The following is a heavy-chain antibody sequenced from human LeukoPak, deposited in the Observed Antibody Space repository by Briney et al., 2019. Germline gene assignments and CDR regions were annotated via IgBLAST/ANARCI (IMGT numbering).Heavy chain of an antibody. CDR3: ARVRYFDWLPDY. J-gene: IGHJ4*02. Sequence: GYSVKVSCKASGGTFNNYAISWVRQAPGQGLEWMGGIIPIFGTAIYSQKFQGRVTVTADESTSTAYMELSSLRSEDTAVYYCARVRYFDWLPDYWGQGTLVTVSS. D-gene: IGHD3-9*01. V-gene: IGHV1-69*01. CDR2: IIPIFGTA. CDR1: GGTFNNYA.